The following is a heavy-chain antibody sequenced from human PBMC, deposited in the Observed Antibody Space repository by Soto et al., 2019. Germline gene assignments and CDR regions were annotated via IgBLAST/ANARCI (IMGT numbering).Heavy chain of an antibody. D-gene: IGHD4-4*01. CDR1: GDSISSSSYS. CDR3: ARHAPSMRLHDSDWFDP. CDR2: IYYSGST. J-gene: IGHJ5*02. Sequence: PSETLSLTCTVSGDSISSSSYSWGWIRQPPGKGLEWIASIYYSGSTYYNPSLKSRVTISVDTYKNQFSLKLNSVTAADTAVYYCARHAPSMRLHDSDWFDPWGQGTLVTVS. V-gene: IGHV4-39*01.